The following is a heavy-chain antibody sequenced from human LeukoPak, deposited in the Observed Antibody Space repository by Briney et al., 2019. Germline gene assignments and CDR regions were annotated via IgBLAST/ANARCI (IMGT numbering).Heavy chain of an antibody. CDR1: GYTLTELS. Sequence: ASVKVSCKVSGYTLTELSMHWVRQAPGKGLEWMGGFDPEDGETIYAQKFQGRVTMTEDTSTDTAYMELSSLRSEDTAVYYCATLRAFGGVIVTLAHFDYWGQGTLVTVSS. D-gene: IGHD3-16*02. V-gene: IGHV1-24*01. CDR2: FDPEDGET. CDR3: ATLRAFGGVIVTLAHFDY. J-gene: IGHJ4*02.